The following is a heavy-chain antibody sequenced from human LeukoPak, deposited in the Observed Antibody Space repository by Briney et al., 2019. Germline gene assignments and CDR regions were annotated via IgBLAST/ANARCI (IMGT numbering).Heavy chain of an antibody. CDR2: MYYSGST. Sequence: SETLSLTCTVSGGSISSSSYYWGWIRQPPGKGLEWIGSMYYSGSTYYNPSVRSRVTISVDTSKNQFSLKLSSVTAADTAVYYCARQGARDGYVEGFFDYWGQGTLVIVSS. D-gene: IGHD5-24*01. J-gene: IGHJ4*02. CDR3: ARQGARDGYVEGFFDY. CDR1: GGSISSSSYY. V-gene: IGHV4-39*01.